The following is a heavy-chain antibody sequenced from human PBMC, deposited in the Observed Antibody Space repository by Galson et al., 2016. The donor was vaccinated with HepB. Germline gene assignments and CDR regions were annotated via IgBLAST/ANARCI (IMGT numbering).Heavy chain of an antibody. CDR3: ARDAAYCGPTTRHSGWFDP. CDR2: IHSGGTT. V-gene: IGHV3-53*01. Sequence: WVSLIHSGGTTYYADSVKGRFTISRDNSKNTLYLHMNSLRVEDTAVYYCARDAAYCGPTTRHSGWFDPWGQGTLVTVSS. J-gene: IGHJ5*02. D-gene: IGHD2-21*01.